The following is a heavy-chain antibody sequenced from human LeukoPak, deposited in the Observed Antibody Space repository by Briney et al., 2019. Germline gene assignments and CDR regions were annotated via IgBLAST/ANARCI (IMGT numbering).Heavy chain of an antibody. V-gene: IGHV4-59*08. CDR2: THYSGST. D-gene: IGHD3-10*01. Sequence: PSETLSLTCTVSGGSISSYYWSWIRQPPEKGLEWIGYTHYSGSTKYNPSLKSRLTMSLDTSKNQFSLKLSSVTAADTAVYYCAKSNGYGLVDIWGQGTMVTVSS. J-gene: IGHJ3*02. CDR3: AKSNGYGLVDI. CDR1: GGSISSYY.